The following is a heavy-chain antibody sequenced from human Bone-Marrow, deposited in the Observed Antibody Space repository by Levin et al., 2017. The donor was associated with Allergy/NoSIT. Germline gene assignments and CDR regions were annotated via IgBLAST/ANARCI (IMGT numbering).Heavy chain of an antibody. CDR1: GFTFSSSW. CDR3: AKDFNGNQVDY. Sequence: GESLKISCVASGFTFSSSWMHWVRQAPGEGLVWVSRINTDGSTTNYADSVEGRFTISRDNAKNTLFLQMNSLRDEDTAVYYCAKDFNGNQVDYWGQGTLVTVSS. J-gene: IGHJ4*02. D-gene: IGHD1-14*01. CDR2: INTDGSTT. V-gene: IGHV3-74*01.